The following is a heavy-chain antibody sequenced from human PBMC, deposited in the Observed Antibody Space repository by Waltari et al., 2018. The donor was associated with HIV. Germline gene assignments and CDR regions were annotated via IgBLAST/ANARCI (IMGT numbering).Heavy chain of an antibody. CDR2: INAGNGNT. J-gene: IGHJ4*02. CDR3: ARDDYGDYWSPMYDFDY. V-gene: IGHV1-3*01. Sequence: QVQLVQSGAEVKKPGASVKVSCKASGYTFTSYAMHWVRQAPGQRLEWMGWINAGNGNTKYSQKFQGRVTITRDTSASTAYMELSSLRSEDTAVYYCARDDYGDYWSPMYDFDYWGQGTLVTVSS. CDR1: GYTFTSYA. D-gene: IGHD4-17*01.